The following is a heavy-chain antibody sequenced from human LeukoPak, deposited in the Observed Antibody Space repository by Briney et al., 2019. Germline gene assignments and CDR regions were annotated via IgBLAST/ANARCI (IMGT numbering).Heavy chain of an antibody. CDR3: ALARSEYHYGMDV. Sequence: SQTLSLTCAISGDGVSSISVAWNWIRQSPSRGPEWLGRTYYRSKWYNEYAVSVKGRININPDPSKNQFSLQLNSVTPEDTAVYYCALARSEYHYGMDVWGQGATVTVSS. CDR1: GDGVSSISVA. J-gene: IGHJ6*02. CDR2: TYYRSKWYN. V-gene: IGHV6-1*01.